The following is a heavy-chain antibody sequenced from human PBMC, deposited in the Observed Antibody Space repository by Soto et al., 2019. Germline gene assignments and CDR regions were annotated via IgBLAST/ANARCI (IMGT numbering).Heavy chain of an antibody. Sequence: ASVKVSCKASGYTFTSYVISWVRQAPGQGLEWMGWISAYNGNTNYAQKLQGRVTMTTDTSTSTAYMELRSLRSDDTAVYYCAREAITMVRGVTTSGYGMDVWGQGTTVTVSS. J-gene: IGHJ6*02. V-gene: IGHV1-18*01. CDR1: GYTFTSYV. CDR2: ISAYNGNT. D-gene: IGHD3-10*01. CDR3: AREAITMVRGVTTSGYGMDV.